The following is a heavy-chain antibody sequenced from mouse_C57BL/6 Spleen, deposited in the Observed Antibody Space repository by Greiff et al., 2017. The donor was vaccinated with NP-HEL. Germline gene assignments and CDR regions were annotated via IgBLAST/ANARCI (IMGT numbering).Heavy chain of an antibody. D-gene: IGHD2-2*01. CDR1: GYTFTDYY. CDR2: INPYNGGT. CDR3: ARGDDGYAFDY. J-gene: IGHJ2*01. Sequence: VQLQQSGPVLVKPGASVKMSCKASGYTFTDYYMNWVKQSHGKSLEWIGVINPYNGGTSYNQKFKGKATLTVDKSTSTAYMELNSLTSDDAAVYYCARGDDGYAFDYWGQGATLTVSS. V-gene: IGHV1-19*01.